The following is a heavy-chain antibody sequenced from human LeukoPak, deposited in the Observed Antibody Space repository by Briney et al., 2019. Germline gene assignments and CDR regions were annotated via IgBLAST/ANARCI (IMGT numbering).Heavy chain of an antibody. D-gene: IGHD6-19*01. CDR3: ARAGYSSGWSDY. CDR2: INHSGST. Sequence: SETLSLTCAVYGGSFSGYYWSWIRQPPGKGLEWIGEINHSGSTNYNPSLKSRVTISVDTSKNQFSLELSSVTAADTAVYYCARAGYSSGWSDYWGQGTLVTVSS. V-gene: IGHV4-34*01. J-gene: IGHJ4*02. CDR1: GGSFSGYY.